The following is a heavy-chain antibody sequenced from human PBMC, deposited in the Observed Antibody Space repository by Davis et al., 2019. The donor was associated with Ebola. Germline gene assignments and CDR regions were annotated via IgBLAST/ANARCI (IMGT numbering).Heavy chain of an antibody. J-gene: IGHJ6*02. D-gene: IGHD2-15*01. Sequence: SETLSLTCTVSGGSISSYYWSWIRQPPGKGLEWIGEINHSGSTNYNPSLKSRVTISVDTSKNQFSLKLSSVTAADTAVYYCASLKGLLHYYYGMDVWGQGTTVTVSS. CDR3: ASLKGLLHYYYGMDV. V-gene: IGHV4-34*01. CDR2: INHSGST. CDR1: GGSISSYY.